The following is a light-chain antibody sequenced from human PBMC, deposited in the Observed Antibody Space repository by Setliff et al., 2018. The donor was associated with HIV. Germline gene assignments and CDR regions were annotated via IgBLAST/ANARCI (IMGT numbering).Light chain of an antibody. J-gene: IGLJ1*01. CDR2: RNN. CDR3: AAWDDSLSGYV. V-gene: IGLV1-47*01. CDR1: SSNVGSNY. Sequence: QSELTQPPSASGTPGQRVTISCSGSSSNVGSNYVYWYQQLPGTAPKLLIYRNNQRPSGVPARFSGSKSGTSASLAISGLRSEDEADYYCAAWDDSLSGYVFGTGTKVTVL.